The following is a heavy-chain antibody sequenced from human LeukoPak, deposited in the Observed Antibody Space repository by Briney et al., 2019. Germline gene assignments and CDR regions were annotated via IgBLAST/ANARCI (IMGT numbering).Heavy chain of an antibody. CDR1: GGSISNYY. J-gene: IGHJ2*01. Sequence: SETLSLTCTVSGGSISNYYWSWIRQPPGKGLEWIGYIYYSGSTNYNPSLKSRATISVDTSKNQFSLKLSSVTAADTAVYYCARSLWFGEPDWYFDLWGRGTLVTVSS. CDR2: IYYSGST. D-gene: IGHD3-10*01. CDR3: ARSLWFGEPDWYFDL. V-gene: IGHV4-59*08.